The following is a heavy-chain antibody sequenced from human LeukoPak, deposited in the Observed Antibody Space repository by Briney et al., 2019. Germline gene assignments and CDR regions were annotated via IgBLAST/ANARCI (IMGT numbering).Heavy chain of an antibody. CDR1: GFTFSDYA. D-gene: IGHD3-22*01. CDR2: ISGSGGST. CDR3: AKATYYYDSSLYYFDY. V-gene: IGHV3-23*01. J-gene: IGHJ4*02. Sequence: GGSLRLSCTASGFTFSDYAMSWVRQAPGKGLEWVSAISGSGGSTYYADSVKGRFTISRDNSKNTLYLQMNSLRAEDTAVYYCAKATYYYDSSLYYFDYWGQGTLVTVSS.